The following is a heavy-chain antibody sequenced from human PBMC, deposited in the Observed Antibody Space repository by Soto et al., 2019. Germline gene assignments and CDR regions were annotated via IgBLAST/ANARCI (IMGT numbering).Heavy chain of an antibody. CDR3: AKEDNSSGSLDD. CDR2: ISDSGATT. CDR1: VFPFGGNG. J-gene: IGHJ4*02. D-gene: IGHD6-19*01. Sequence: GGSLRLCCVESVFPFGGNGMTWVRQAPGKGLEWVSGISDSGATTYYADSVRGGFTISRDNSKNTLYLQMKSLRAEDSASHYCAKEDNSSGSLDDWGQGALVTVSS. V-gene: IGHV3-23*01.